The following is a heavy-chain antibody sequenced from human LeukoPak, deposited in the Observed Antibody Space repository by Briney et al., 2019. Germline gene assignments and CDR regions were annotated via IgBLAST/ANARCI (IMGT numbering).Heavy chain of an antibody. CDR1: GYTFTNFY. V-gene: IGHV1-46*01. Sequence: ASVKVSCKASGYTFTNFYMHWVRQAPGHGLEWMGIIDPSGGTSNYAQKFEGRVTMTRDTSTSTVYMELSGLRSEDTAVYYCARHLIKDSVVVVGEPPSKYMDVWGKGTTVTVSS. J-gene: IGHJ6*03. CDR2: IDPSGGTS. CDR3: ARHLIKDSVVVVGEPPSKYMDV. D-gene: IGHD2-2*01.